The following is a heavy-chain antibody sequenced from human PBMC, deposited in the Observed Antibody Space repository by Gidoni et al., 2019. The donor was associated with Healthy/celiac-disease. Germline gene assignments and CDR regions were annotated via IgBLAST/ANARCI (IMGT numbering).Heavy chain of an antibody. V-gene: IGHV3-7*01. J-gene: IGHJ6*02. D-gene: IGHD5-18*01. CDR1: GCTFSSSW. Sequence: EVQLVEYGGGLVQPGGSLRLSCAASGCTFSSSWLGWVRQAPGKGLEWVANIKQDGSEKYYVDSVKGRFTISRDNAKNSLYLQMNSLRAEDTAVYYCASDQKRGYSLGAGYGMDVWGQGTTVTVSS. CDR3: ASDQKRGYSLGAGYGMDV. CDR2: IKQDGSEK.